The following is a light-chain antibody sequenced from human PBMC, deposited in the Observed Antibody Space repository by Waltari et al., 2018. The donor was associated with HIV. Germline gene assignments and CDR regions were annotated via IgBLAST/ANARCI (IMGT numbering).Light chain of an antibody. CDR2: DKN. V-gene: IGLV3-19*01. J-gene: IGLJ3*02. CDR3: NSRDSSGNHWV. Sequence: SSELTQDPAVSVALGQTVRITCQGDSPRSYYDSWYQQKPGQAPVLVIYDKNNRPSGIPDRFSGSSSGNTASLTITGAQAEDEADYYCNSRDSSGNHWVFGGGTKLTVL. CDR1: SPRSYY.